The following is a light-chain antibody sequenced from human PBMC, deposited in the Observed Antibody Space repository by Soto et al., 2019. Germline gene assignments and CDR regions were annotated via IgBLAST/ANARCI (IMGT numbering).Light chain of an antibody. J-gene: IGKJ3*01. CDR1: QDITNS. V-gene: IGKV1-33*01. CDR2: DAS. Sequence: DIQMTQSPSSLSASVGDRVTITCQASQDITNSLNWYQQKPGKAPKVLIYDASILETGVPSRFSGSGSGPDFTFTISSLQPEDVATYYCQQYDNLPLTFGPGTTVDIE. CDR3: QQYDNLPLT.